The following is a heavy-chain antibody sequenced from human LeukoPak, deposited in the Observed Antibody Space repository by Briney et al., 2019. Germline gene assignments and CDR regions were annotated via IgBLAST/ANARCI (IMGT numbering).Heavy chain of an antibody. Sequence: SETLSLTCTVSGGSISSYYWSWIRQPPGKGLEWIGYMFYTGSTYYNPSLKSRVTISVDTSKNQFSLKLSSVTAADTAVYYCARGTYTMTTDAFDIWGQGTMVTVSS. D-gene: IGHD2-2*02. CDR1: GGSISSYY. CDR2: MFYTGST. J-gene: IGHJ3*02. V-gene: IGHV4-59*12. CDR3: ARGTYTMTTDAFDI.